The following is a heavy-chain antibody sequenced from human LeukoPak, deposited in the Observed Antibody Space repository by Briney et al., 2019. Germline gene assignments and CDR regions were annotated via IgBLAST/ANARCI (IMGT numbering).Heavy chain of an antibody. D-gene: IGHD3-16*01. CDR1: GFTFSNFW. J-gene: IGHJ4*02. CDR2: ITSDGSNI. CDR3: ARGGHSSFDY. Sequence: GGSLRLSCAASGFTFSNFWLHWVRQAPGKGLEWVSRITSDGSNINYADSVQGRFTVSRDNAKNTLYLQMNSLRAEDTAVYYCARGGHSSFDYWGQGALVTVSS. V-gene: IGHV3-74*01.